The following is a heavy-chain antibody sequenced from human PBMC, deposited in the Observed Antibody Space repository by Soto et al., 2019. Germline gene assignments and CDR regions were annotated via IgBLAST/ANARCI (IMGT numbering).Heavy chain of an antibody. V-gene: IGHV3-23*01. CDR1: GFTFSSYA. CDR3: AKDISSSWYFGSGFDY. J-gene: IGHJ4*02. CDR2: ISGSGGST. Sequence: GGSLRLSCAASGFTFSSYAMSWVRQAPGKGLEWVSAISGSGGSTYYADSVKGRFTISRDNSKNTLYLQMNSLRAEDTAVYYCAKDISSSWYFGSGFDYWGQGTLVTVSS. D-gene: IGHD6-13*01.